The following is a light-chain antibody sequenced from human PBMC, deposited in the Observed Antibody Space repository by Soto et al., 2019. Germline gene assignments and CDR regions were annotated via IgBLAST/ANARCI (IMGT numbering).Light chain of an antibody. J-gene: IGKJ1*01. CDR2: DAS. Sequence: DIQMTQSPSTLSASVGDRVTITCRASQSISSWLAWYQQKPGKAPKLLIYDASTLESGVPSRFSGSGSGTEFTLTISSLQPDDFATYYCQQYYSYSRTFGQGTEVEIK. CDR1: QSISSW. V-gene: IGKV1-5*01. CDR3: QQYYSYSRT.